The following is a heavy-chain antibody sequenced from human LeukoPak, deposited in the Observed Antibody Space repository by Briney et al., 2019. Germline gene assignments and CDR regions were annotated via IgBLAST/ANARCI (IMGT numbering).Heavy chain of an antibody. J-gene: IGHJ6*02. D-gene: IGHD3-10*01. CDR1: GGSISSYY. V-gene: IGHV4-59*08. Sequence: PSETLSLTCTVSGGSISSYYWSWIRQPPGKGLEWIGYIYYSGSTNYNPSLKSRVTISVDTSKNQFSLKLSSVTAADTAVYYCARHMVRGVGHYYGMDVWGQGTTVTVSS. CDR2: IYYSGST. CDR3: ARHMVRGVGHYYGMDV.